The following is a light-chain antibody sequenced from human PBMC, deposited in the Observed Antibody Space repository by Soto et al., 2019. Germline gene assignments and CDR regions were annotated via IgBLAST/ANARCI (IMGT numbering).Light chain of an antibody. CDR1: RSDVGTYNY. CDR2: EVS. Sequence: QSALAQPRSASGSPGQSVTISCTGTRSDVGTYNYVSWYQQHPGKAPKLIIYEVSKRPSGVPDRFSGSKSGNTASLTVSGLQAEDEADYYCSSYAGRNNFYVFGTGTKVTVL. J-gene: IGLJ1*01. CDR3: SSYAGRNNFYV. V-gene: IGLV2-8*01.